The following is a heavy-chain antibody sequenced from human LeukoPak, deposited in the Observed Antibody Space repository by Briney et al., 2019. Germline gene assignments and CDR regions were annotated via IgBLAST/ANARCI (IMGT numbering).Heavy chain of an antibody. CDR3: AKAQLWFGEFAPFDS. CDR2: ISGSGGST. J-gene: IGHJ4*02. D-gene: IGHD3-10*01. Sequence: GGSLRLSCAASGFTFSTYAMSWVRQAPGKGLEWVSAISGSGGSTYYADSVKGTFTISKDNSKNKLYLQMNRLKDEDTDVYYCAKAQLWFGEFAPFDSWGQGTLVTVSS. CDR1: GFTFSTYA. V-gene: IGHV3-23*01.